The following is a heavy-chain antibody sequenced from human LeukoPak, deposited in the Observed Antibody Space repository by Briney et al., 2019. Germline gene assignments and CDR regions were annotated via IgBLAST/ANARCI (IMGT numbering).Heavy chain of an antibody. D-gene: IGHD5-24*01. CDR3: ARDFVETAY. J-gene: IGHJ4*02. V-gene: IGHV3-21*01. CDR2: ISSSGSYI. Sequence: GGSLRLSCAASGFTFSSYSMNWVRQAPGKGLEWVSSISSSGSYISYADSVKGRFTISRDNAKNTLYLQMNSLRAEDTAVYYCARDFVETAYWGQGTLVTVSS. CDR1: GFTFSSYS.